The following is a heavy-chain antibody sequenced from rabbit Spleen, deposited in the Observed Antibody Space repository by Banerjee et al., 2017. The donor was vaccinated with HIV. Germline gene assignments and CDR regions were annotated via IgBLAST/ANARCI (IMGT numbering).Heavy chain of an antibody. J-gene: IGHJ4*01. CDR1: GFDITKYG. Sequence: QEQLVESGGGLVQPGGSLILSCTVSGFDITKYGVTLVRQAPGKGLEWIGYIDPIFGVSYYATWVNGRFTISSHDAQNTLYLQLSSLTAADTATYFCVRGSAAMTMMITGFYLNLWGPGTLVTVS. CDR2: IDPIFGVS. CDR3: VRGSAAMTMMITGFYLNL. D-gene: IGHD2-1*01. V-gene: IGHV1S47*01.